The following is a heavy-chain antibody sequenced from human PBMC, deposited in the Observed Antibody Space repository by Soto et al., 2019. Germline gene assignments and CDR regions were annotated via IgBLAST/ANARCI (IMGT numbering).Heavy chain of an antibody. J-gene: IGHJ6*02. D-gene: IGHD2-15*01. CDR2: ISSSSSYI. CDR1: GFTFSSYS. Sequence: PGGSLRLSCAASGFTFSSYSMNWVRQAPGKGLEWVSSISSSSSYIYYADSVKGRFTISRDNAKNSLYLQMNSLRAEDTAVYYCARGLYCSGGSCYSPTYYYYYGMDVWGQGTTVTVSS. CDR3: ARGLYCSGGSCYSPTYYYYYGMDV. V-gene: IGHV3-21*01.